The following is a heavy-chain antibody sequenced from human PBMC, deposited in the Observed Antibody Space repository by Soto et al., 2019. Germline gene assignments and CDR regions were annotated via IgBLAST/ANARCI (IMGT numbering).Heavy chain of an antibody. CDR2: IATRGSTT. CDR1: GLTFSRCE. Sequence: GGSLRLSCAASGLTFSRCEMNWVRQAPGKGLEWVSYIATRGSTTYYADSVKGRFAISRDSAKNTLYLQMNSLRAEDTAVYYCAGGRLGPMDYWGQGTLVTVSS. J-gene: IGHJ4*02. V-gene: IGHV3-48*03. CDR3: AGGRLGPMDY. D-gene: IGHD2-2*01.